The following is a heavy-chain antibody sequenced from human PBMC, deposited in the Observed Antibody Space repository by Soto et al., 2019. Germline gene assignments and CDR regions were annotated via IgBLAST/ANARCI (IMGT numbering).Heavy chain of an antibody. CDR3: ARRYGGDLDY. Sequence: QVQLQESGPGLVKPSETLSLTCTVSGGSISSYYWSWIRQPPGKGLEWIGYIYYSGGTNYNHSLKSRVTISVDSSKNHFSLKLSSVTAADTAVYYCARRYGGDLDYWGQGTLVTVSS. D-gene: IGHD1-26*01. CDR1: GGSISSYY. J-gene: IGHJ4*02. CDR2: IYYSGGT. V-gene: IGHV4-59*08.